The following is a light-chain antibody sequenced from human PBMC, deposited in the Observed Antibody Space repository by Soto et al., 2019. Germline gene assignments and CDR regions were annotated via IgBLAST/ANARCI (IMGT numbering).Light chain of an antibody. CDR2: AAS. CDR3: QQSYITSYT. Sequence: DIQMTQSPSSLSASVGDRVTITCRASQNISTYLNWYPQKSGKAPKLLIYAASSLQGGVPSRFSGSGSGTDFILTINSLKPEDFATYYCQQSYITSYTFGQGTKVEIK. V-gene: IGKV1-39*01. CDR1: QNISTY. J-gene: IGKJ1*01.